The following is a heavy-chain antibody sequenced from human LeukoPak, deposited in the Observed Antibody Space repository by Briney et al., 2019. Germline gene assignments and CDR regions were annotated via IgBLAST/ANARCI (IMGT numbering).Heavy chain of an antibody. V-gene: IGHV3-7*01. J-gene: IGHJ4*02. D-gene: IGHD1-26*01. CDR3: ARDISIVGSAGVDY. Sequence: GGSLRLSCAASGFTFSSYWMSWVRQAPGKGLEWVANIKKDGSKTYYLDSVKGRFTISRDNAKNSLYLQMNSLRAEDTAVYYCARDISIVGSAGVDYWGQGTLVTVSS. CDR2: IKKDGSKT. CDR1: GFTFSSYW.